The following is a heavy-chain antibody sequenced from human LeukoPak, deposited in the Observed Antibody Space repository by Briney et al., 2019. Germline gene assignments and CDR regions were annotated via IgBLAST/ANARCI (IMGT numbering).Heavy chain of an antibody. D-gene: IGHD3-16*01. CDR3: ARDWRNLGMDV. V-gene: IGHV3-11*04. J-gene: IGHJ6*03. Sequence: GGSLRLSCAASGFTFSDYYMNWIRQAPGKGLEWVSYISSSANTIYYADSVKGRFTIPRDNAKNSLFLQMNSPRAEDTAVYYCARDWRNLGMDVWGKGTTVTVSS. CDR2: ISSSANTI. CDR1: GFTFSDYY.